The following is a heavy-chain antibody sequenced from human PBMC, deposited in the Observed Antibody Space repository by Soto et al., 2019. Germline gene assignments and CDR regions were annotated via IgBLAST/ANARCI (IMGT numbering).Heavy chain of an antibody. V-gene: IGHV3-72*01. CDR3: VRATFFSDSSGYTRCLDY. Sequence: GGSLRLSCAVSGFTLSDHYIDWVRQAPGKGLEWVGRSRDKPQGYSTTYAASVKGRFTTSRDESKNSAYLQMNSLKTEDTAVYYCVRATFFSDSSGYTRCLDYWGQGTLVTVSS. D-gene: IGHD3-22*01. CDR1: GFTLSDHY. CDR2: SRDKPQGYST. J-gene: IGHJ4*02.